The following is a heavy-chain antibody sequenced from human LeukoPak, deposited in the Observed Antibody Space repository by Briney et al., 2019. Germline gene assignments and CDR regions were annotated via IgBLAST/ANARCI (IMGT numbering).Heavy chain of an antibody. V-gene: IGHV3-53*01. Sequence: GGSLRLSRAASGFTVSSNYMSWVRQAPGKGLEWVSVIYSGGSAYYADSVKGRFTISRDNSKNTLYLQMNSLRAEDTAVYYCAIAYYYDSSSYVDYWGQGTLVTVSS. CDR2: IYSGGSA. J-gene: IGHJ4*02. D-gene: IGHD3-22*01. CDR3: AIAYYYDSSSYVDY. CDR1: GFTVSSNY.